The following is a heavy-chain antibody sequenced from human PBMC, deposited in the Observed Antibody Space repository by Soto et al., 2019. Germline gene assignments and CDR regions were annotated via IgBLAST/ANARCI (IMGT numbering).Heavy chain of an antibody. V-gene: IGHV1-69*01. J-gene: IGHJ4*02. D-gene: IGHD2-15*01. CDR1: GGTFSSYA. CDR3: ARRATHGSYEAYFDY. CDR2: IIPIFGTA. Sequence: QVQLVQSGAEVKKPGSSVKGSCKASGGTFSSYAISWVRQAPGQGLEWMGGIIPIFGTANYAQKLQGRVTITADESTGTAYRELSSLRAEDTAVDYCARRATHGSYEAYFDYWGQGTLCTFSS.